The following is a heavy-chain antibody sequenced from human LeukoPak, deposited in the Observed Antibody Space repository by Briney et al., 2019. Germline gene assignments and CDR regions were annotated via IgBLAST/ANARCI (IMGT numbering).Heavy chain of an antibody. D-gene: IGHD1-1*01. V-gene: IGHV1-18*01. CDR1: GYTFTSHG. CDR2: ISVYNGNT. Sequence: ASVKVSCKASGYTFTSHGITWVRQAPGQGLEWMGWISVYNGNTNYAQKVQARVTMTTGTSTSTAYMELRSLRSDDTALYSCASAPRCTAIPYELPAGPWGQGTLVTVSS. J-gene: IGHJ5*02. CDR3: ASAPRCTAIPYELPAGP.